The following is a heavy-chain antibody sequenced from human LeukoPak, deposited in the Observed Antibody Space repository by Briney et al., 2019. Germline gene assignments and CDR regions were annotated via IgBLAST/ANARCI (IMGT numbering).Heavy chain of an antibody. D-gene: IGHD2/OR15-2a*01. V-gene: IGHV3-11*04. CDR1: GFTFSDYY. CDR3: ATVPYCNWAPPDY. CDR2: ISSSGNTI. J-gene: IGHJ4*02. Sequence: GGSLSLSCAPSGFTFSDYYMSWLRQAPGKGLAWVSYISSSGNTIYYADSVKGRFTISRDNAKNSLYLQMNSLRAEDTDVYYCATVPYCNWAPPDYWGQGTLVTVSS.